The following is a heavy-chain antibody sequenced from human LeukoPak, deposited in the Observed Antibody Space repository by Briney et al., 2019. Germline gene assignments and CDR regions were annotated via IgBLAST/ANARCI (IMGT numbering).Heavy chain of an antibody. CDR3: ARHKNWNWRSDTFDL. CDR1: RYSFTSYW. V-gene: IGHV5-51*01. CDR2: IYPGDSVT. Sequence: GESLKISCKGSRYSFTSYWIGWVRQMRGQGLEWMGIIYPGDSVTRYSPSFQGQVTISADKSISTPYLQWSSLKASDTAMYYCARHKNWNWRSDTFDLWGQGTMVTVSS. D-gene: IGHD3-3*01. J-gene: IGHJ3*01.